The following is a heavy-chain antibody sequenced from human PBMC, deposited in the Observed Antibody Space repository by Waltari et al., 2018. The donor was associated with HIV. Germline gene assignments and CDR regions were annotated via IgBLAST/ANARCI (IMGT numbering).Heavy chain of an antibody. J-gene: IGHJ3*01. CDR3: TTGGYPTEAFDV. V-gene: IGHV3-15*01. Sequence: EVQVVESGGGWAKPGGPFEAPFGGFKPIFGYVGMTWVRQAPGKGLEWVGRIKSKRDGGATDYAASVKGRFVISRDDSQNTLYLQMSGLRTEDTAMYYCTTGGYPTEAFDVWGQGTMVTVSP. D-gene: IGHD5-12*01. CDR2: IKSKRDGGAT. CDR1: KPIFGYVG.